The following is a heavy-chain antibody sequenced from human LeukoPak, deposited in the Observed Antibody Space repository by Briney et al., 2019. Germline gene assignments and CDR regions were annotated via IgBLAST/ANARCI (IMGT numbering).Heavy chain of an antibody. J-gene: IGHJ4*02. CDR1: GFIFSSCW. D-gene: IGHD4-17*01. V-gene: IGHV3-7*01. CDR3: ATLKAAVTIFDN. CDR2: IKEDGSEK. Sequence: GGSLRLSCAASGFIFSSCWVSWVRQAPGKGLEWVASIKEDGSEKEHADSVKGRFTISRGNAENSLYLQMNSLRAEDTAVYYCATLKAAVTIFDNWGQGTLVTVSS.